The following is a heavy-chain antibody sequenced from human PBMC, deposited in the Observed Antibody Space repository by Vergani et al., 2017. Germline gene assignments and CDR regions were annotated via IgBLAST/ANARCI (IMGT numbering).Heavy chain of an antibody. Sequence: QVQLVESGGGLVKPGGSLRLSCAASGFTFSDYYMSWIRQAPGKGLEWVSYISSSSSYTNYADSVKGRFTISRDNSKNTLYLQMNSLRAEDTAVYYCVRDLGEYQLVPHYYGMDVWGQGTTVTVSS. J-gene: IGHJ6*02. D-gene: IGHD2-2*01. CDR1: GFTFSDYY. CDR3: VRDLGEYQLVPHYYGMDV. CDR2: ISSSSSYT. V-gene: IGHV3-11*06.